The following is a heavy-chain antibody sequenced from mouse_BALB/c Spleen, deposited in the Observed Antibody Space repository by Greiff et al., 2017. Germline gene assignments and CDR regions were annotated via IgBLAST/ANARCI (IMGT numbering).Heavy chain of an antibody. CDR1: GFTFSSYG. CDR3: ARRDYDEKYYAMDY. V-gene: IGHV5-6*02. Sequence: EVKLMESGGDLVKPGGSLKLSCAASGFTFSSYGMSWVRQTPDKRLEWVATISSGGSYTYYPDSVKGRFTISRDNAKNTLYLQMSSLKSEDTAMYYCARRDYDEKYYAMDYWGQGTSVTVSS. D-gene: IGHD2-4*01. CDR2: ISSGGSYT. J-gene: IGHJ4*01.